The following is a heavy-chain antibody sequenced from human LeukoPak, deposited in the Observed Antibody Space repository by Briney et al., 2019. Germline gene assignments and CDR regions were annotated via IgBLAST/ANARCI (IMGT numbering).Heavy chain of an antibody. CDR3: ARGSGYYDSSGYYYMDV. Sequence: ASVKVSCKASGYTFTGYYIHWVRQAPGQGLEWMGWINPNSGGTNYAQKFQGRVTITRNTSISTAYMELSSLRSEDTAVYYCARGSGYYDSSGYYYMDVWGKGTTVTVSS. V-gene: IGHV1-2*02. D-gene: IGHD3-22*01. CDR2: INPNSGGT. CDR1: GYTFTGYY. J-gene: IGHJ6*03.